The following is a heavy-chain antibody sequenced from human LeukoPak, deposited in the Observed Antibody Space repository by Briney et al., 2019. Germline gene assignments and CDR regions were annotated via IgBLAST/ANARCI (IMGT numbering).Heavy chain of an antibody. D-gene: IGHD3-22*01. CDR1: GFTVSSNY. CDR2: IYSGGST. J-gene: IGHJ1*01. CDR3: ATYSSLNRREFQY. Sequence: QCGGSLRLSCAASGFTVSSNYMSWVRQAPGRGLEWVSVIYSGGSTYYADSVKGRFTISRDNSKNTLYLQMNSLRAEDTAVYYCATYSSLNRREFQYWGQGTLLTVSS. V-gene: IGHV3-53*01.